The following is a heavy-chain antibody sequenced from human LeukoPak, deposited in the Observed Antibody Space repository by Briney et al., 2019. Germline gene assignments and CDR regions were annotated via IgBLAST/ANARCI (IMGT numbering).Heavy chain of an antibody. CDR2: MSAYNDRT. CDR1: GFTFSNTA. CDR3: AQELSDIFVVRTDS. J-gene: IGHJ4*02. Sequence: GGSLRLSCAASGFTFSNTAMSWVRQTPGKGLEWGATMSAYNDRTHYADSVRGRFTVSRDNSKNTLSLQMNSLREDDTAVYYCAQELSDIFVVRTDSWGQGTLVTVSS. V-gene: IGHV3-23*01. D-gene: IGHD3-9*01.